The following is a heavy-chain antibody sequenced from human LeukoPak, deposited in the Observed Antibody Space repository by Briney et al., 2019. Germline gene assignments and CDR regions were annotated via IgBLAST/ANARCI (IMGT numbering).Heavy chain of an antibody. CDR1: GGSISSGDYY. CDR3: ASSNWNDVGWFDP. D-gene: IGHD1-20*01. Sequence: LSLTCTVSGGSISSGDYYWSWIRQPPGKGLEWIGYIYYSGSTYYNPALKSRVTISVDTSKNQFSLKLSSVTAAHTAVYYCASSNWNDVGWFDPWGQGTLVTVSS. V-gene: IGHV4-30-4*08. J-gene: IGHJ5*02. CDR2: IYYSGST.